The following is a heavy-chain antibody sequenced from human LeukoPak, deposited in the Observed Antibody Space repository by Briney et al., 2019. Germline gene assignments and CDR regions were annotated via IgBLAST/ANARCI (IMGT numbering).Heavy chain of an antibody. D-gene: IGHD3-22*01. V-gene: IGHV4-34*01. Sequence: SETLSLTCAVYGGSFSGYYWSWIRQPPGKGLEWIGEINHSGSTNYNPFLKSRVTISVDTSKNQFSLKLSSVTAADTAVYYCASLVVRSQWGQGTLVTVSS. J-gene: IGHJ4*02. CDR1: GGSFSGYY. CDR2: INHSGST. CDR3: ASLVVRSQ.